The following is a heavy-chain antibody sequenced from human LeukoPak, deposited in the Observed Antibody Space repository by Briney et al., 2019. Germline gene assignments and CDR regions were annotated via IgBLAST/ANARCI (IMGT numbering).Heavy chain of an antibody. V-gene: IGHV1-69*05. J-gene: IGHJ4*02. CDR2: IIPIFGTA. Sequence: SVKVSCKASGGTFSSYAISWVRQAPGQGLEWMGGIIPIFGTANYARKFQGRVTITTDESTSTAYMELSSLRSEDTAVYYCARDLGYCSSTSCYTSDYWGQGTLVTVSS. CDR1: GGTFSSYA. D-gene: IGHD2-2*02. CDR3: ARDLGYCSSTSCYTSDY.